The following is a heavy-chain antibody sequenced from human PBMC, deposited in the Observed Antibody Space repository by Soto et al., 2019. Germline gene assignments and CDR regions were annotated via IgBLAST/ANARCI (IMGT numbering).Heavy chain of an antibody. D-gene: IGHD1-1*01. CDR3: ASDTAGTGWFDP. V-gene: IGHV4-31*03. J-gene: IGHJ5*02. Sequence: QVQLQESGPGLVKPSQTLSLTCTVSGGSISSGGYYWSWIRQHPGKGLEWIGYIYYSGSTYYNPSVKSRVTISVDTSKNPFSLKLSSVTAADTAVYYCASDTAGTGWFDPWGQGTLVTVSS. CDR2: IYYSGST. CDR1: GGSISSGGYY.